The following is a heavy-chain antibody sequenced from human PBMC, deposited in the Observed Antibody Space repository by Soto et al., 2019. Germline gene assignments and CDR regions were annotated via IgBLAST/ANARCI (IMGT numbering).Heavy chain of an antibody. D-gene: IGHD6-13*01. CDR3: ARGYSSSWYGVDP. CDR2: IIPILGIA. CDR1: GGTFSSYT. Sequence: QVQLVQSGAEVKKPGSSVKVSCKASGGTFSSYTISWVRQAPGQGLEWMGRIIPILGIANYAQKFQGRVTITADKVTRTAYMELSSLRSEDTAVYYCARGYSSSWYGVDPWGQGALVTVSS. V-gene: IGHV1-69*02. J-gene: IGHJ5*02.